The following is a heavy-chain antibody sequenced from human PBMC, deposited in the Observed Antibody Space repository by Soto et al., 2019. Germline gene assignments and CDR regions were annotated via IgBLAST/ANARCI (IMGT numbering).Heavy chain of an antibody. J-gene: IGHJ6*02. CDR2: IYPGDSDT. Sequence: GESLKISCKGSGYTFTDYWIGWVRQLPGKGLEWMGIIYPGDSDTRYSPSFQGHVTITVDKSTSTAYLQWNTLKASDTAIYYCPRHISNFRYYYYPMDVWGQGTTVTVTS. CDR3: PRHISNFRYYYYPMDV. V-gene: IGHV5-51*01. CDR1: GYTFTDYW. D-gene: IGHD4-4*01.